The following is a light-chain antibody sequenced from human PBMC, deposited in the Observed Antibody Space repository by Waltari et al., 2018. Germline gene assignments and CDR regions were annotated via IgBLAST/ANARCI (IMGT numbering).Light chain of an antibody. CDR3: CSYAGSSTWV. CDR2: EGS. J-gene: IGLJ3*02. V-gene: IGLV2-23*01. CDR1: SSDVGSYNL. Sequence: QSALTQPASVSGSPGQSITISCTGTSSDVGSYNLDSWYQQHPGKAPKLMIYEGSKRPSGVSNRFSGSKSGNTASLTSSGLQAEDEADYYCCSYAGSSTWVFGGGTKLTVL.